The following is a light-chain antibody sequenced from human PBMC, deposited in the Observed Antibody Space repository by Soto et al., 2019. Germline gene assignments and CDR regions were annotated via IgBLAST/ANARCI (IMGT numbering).Light chain of an antibody. V-gene: IGKV4-1*01. CDR3: QQYYSNPT. Sequence: DILLTESLAYLAVSLGERATINCKSSQIVLYSRNNEDYLGWYQQKPGQPPKLPIYWASTRESGVPDRFSGSGSGTDFTLTTSTLQAEDVAIYYCQQYYSNPTFGQGTKVDIK. CDR2: WAS. J-gene: IGKJ1*01. CDR1: QIVLYSRNNEDY.